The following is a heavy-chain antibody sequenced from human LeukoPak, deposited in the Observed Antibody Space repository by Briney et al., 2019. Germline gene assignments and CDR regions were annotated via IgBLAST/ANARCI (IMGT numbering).Heavy chain of an antibody. D-gene: IGHD5/OR15-5a*01. Sequence: GASVKVSCKASGCTFTSYAMHWVRQAPGQGLEWMGWINTNTGNPTYAQGFTGRFVFSLDTSVSTAYLQISSLKAEDTAVYYCARRNGDIVYNSFDPWGQGTLVTVSS. J-gene: IGHJ5*02. CDR2: INTNTGNP. V-gene: IGHV7-4-1*02. CDR1: GCTFTSYA. CDR3: ARRNGDIVYNSFDP.